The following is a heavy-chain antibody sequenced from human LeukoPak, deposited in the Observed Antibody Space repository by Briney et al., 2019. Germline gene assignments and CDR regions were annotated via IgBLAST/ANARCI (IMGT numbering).Heavy chain of an antibody. CDR1: GFTFDHYR. Sequence: PGGSLRLSCAASGFTFDHYRMHWVRQAPGKGLEGVSLISYDGSTKYYSDSVKGRFTISRDNSRNTLYLQMSSLRTEDTAVYFCARDLLDCGGPKCSDYGGQGTLVTVSS. J-gene: IGHJ4*02. V-gene: IGHV3-30*15. CDR2: ISYDGSTK. D-gene: IGHD2-21*01. CDR3: ARDLLDCGGPKCSDY.